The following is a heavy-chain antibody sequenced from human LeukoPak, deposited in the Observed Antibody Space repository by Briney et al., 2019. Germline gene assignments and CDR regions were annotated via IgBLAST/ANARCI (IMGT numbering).Heavy chain of an antibody. CDR3: ARRRRAAAGTSPFDY. J-gene: IGHJ4*02. CDR1: GYSFTSYW. D-gene: IGHD6-13*01. CDR2: IDPSDSYT. Sequence: GESLKISCKGSGYSFTSYWISWVRQMPGKGLEWMGRIDPSDSYTNYSPSSQGHVTISADKSISTAYLQWSSLKASDTAIYYCARRRRAAAGTSPFDYWGQGTLVTVSS. V-gene: IGHV5-10-1*01.